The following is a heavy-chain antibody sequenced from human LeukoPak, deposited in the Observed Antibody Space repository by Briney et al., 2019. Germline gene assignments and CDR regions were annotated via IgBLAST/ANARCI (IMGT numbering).Heavy chain of an antibody. CDR2: IYYSGGT. V-gene: IGHV4-59*01. J-gene: IGHJ4*02. CDR3: ARGQLPGYYFDY. Sequence: PSETLSLTCTVSGGSISSDYWSWIRQPPGKGLEWIGYIYYSGGTNYNPSLKSRVTISVDTSKNQFSLKLSSVTAADTAVYYCARGQLPGYYFDYWGQGALVTVSS. CDR1: GGSISSDY. D-gene: IGHD4-11*01.